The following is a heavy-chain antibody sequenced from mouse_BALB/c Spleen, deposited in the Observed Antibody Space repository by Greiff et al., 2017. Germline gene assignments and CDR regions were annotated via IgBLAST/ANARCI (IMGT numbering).Heavy chain of an antibody. Sequence: EVKLVESGGDLVKPGGSLKLSCAASGFTFSSFGMHWVRQAPEKGLEWVAYISSGSSTIYYADTVKGRFTISRDNPKNTLFLQMTSLRSEDTAMYYCARSGYYGNYFDYWGQGTTLTVSA. D-gene: IGHD2-1*01. CDR1: GFTFSSFG. V-gene: IGHV5-17*02. CDR2: ISSGSSTI. J-gene: IGHJ2*01. CDR3: ARSGYYGNYFDY.